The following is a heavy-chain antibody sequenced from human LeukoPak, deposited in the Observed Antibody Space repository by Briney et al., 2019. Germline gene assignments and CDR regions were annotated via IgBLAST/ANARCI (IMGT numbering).Heavy chain of an antibody. J-gene: IGHJ4*02. CDR1: GYTFTSYG. CDR2: ISVYNGNT. D-gene: IGHD5-24*01. CDR3: ARVDGYNTVDY. V-gene: IGHV1-18*01. Sequence: ASVKVSCKASGYTFTSYGISLVRQAPGQGLEWMGWISVYNGNTNCAQKLQGRVTMTTDTSTSTAYMELRSLRSDDTAVYYCARVDGYNTVDYWGQGTLVTVSS.